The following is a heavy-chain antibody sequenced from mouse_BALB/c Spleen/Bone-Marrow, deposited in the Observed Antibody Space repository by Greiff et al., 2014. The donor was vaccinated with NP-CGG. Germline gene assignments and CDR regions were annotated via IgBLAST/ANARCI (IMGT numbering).Heavy chain of an antibody. V-gene: IGHV14-1*02. Sequence: VHVKQSGAELVRPGALVRLSCKASGFNIKDYSMYWVKQRPEKGLEWIGWIDTENGNVIYDPKFQGKASITADTTSNTADLQLSSLTSEDTAVYYCARSPRNYFDYWGQGSTLTVSS. CDR3: ARSPRNYFDY. J-gene: IGHJ2*01. CDR2: IDTENGNV. CDR1: GFNIKDYS.